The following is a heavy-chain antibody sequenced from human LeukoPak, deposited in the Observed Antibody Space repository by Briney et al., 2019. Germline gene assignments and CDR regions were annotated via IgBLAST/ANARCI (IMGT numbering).Heavy chain of an antibody. D-gene: IGHD1-26*01. CDR2: ISWNNGSI. CDR3: AKGDSGSRYYFDY. Sequence: GGSLTLTCTASGFTINGYALHWIRQAPGKGLEWISGISWNNGSIGYADSVKGRFTISRDNAKNSLYLQMNSLRAEDTALYYCAKGDSGSRYYFDYWGQGTLVTVSS. V-gene: IGHV3-9*01. J-gene: IGHJ4*02. CDR1: GFTINGYA.